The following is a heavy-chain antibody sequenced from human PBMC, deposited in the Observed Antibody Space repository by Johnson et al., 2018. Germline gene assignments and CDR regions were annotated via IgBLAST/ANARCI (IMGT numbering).Heavy chain of an antibody. J-gene: IGHJ4*02. V-gene: IGHV3-53*01. CDR1: GFIVSTHY. CDR3: ARWAQRTAVRDFNFDL. CDR2: IYSAGST. Sequence: VQLQESGGGLVQPGGSLRLPCKVSGFIVSTHYMSWVRQAPGQGLEWVSSIYSAGSTYYADSVKGRITVSRDLSDNTIYLEMNSVTAEDMAGYYCARWAQRTAVRDFNFDLWGQGTLVTVSS. D-gene: IGHD3-10*01.